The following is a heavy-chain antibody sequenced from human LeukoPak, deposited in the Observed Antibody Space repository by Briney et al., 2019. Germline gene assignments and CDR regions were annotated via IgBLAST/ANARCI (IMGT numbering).Heavy chain of an antibody. J-gene: IGHJ5*02. CDR2: IDPNSGGT. D-gene: IGHD3-10*01. CDR3: ARGIYSGIYGRLDP. V-gene: IGHV1-2*02. CDR1: GDTFTGYY. Sequence: AASVKVSCKASGDTFTGYYIHWVRQAPGQGLEWMGWIDPNSGGTGYAQKFQGRVTLTRDTSIRTAYMDLSSLRSDDTAVYYCARGIYSGIYGRLDPWGQGTLVTVSS.